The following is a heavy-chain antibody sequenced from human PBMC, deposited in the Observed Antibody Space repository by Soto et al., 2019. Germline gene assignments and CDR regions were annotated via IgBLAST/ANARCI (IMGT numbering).Heavy chain of an antibody. J-gene: IGHJ4*02. CDR2: IWYDGSNK. Sequence: QVQMVESGGGVVQPGRSLRLSCAASGFTFSSYGVHWVRQAPGKGLEWVAVIWYDGSNKYYADSVKGRFTISRDNSKSTLYLQMNSLRAEDTAVYYCARGCSGSHACGDYWGQGTLVTVSS. CDR3: ARGCSGSHACGDY. D-gene: IGHD1-26*01. CDR1: GFTFSSYG. V-gene: IGHV3-33*01.